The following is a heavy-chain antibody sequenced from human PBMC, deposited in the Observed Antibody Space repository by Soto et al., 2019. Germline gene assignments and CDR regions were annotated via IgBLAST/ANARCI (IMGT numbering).Heavy chain of an antibody. CDR1: GDSVSSNSAA. V-gene: IGHV6-1*01. J-gene: IGHJ3*02. CDR3: ARASGYSSSDNDAFDI. D-gene: IGHD6-13*01. CDR2: TYYRSKWYN. Sequence: SQTLSLTCAISGDSVSSNSAAWNWIRQSPSRGLEWLGRTYYRSKWYNDYAVSVKSRITINPDTSKNQFSLQLNSVTPEDTAVYYCARASGYSSSDNDAFDIWGQGTMVTVSS.